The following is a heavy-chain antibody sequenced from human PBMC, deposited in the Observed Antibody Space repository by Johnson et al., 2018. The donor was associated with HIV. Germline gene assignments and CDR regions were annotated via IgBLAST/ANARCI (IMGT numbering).Heavy chain of an antibody. V-gene: IGHV3-30*19. D-gene: IGHD6-13*01. CDR2: MWYDGSNK. CDR3: ARSPRAAEGAFDI. Sequence: QVQLVESGGGVVQPGRSLRLSCAASGFTFSTYGMHWVRQAPGKGLEWVAVMWYDGSNKYYADSVKGRFTISRDNSKNTLYLQMNSLRAEDTAVYYCARSPRAAEGAFDIWGQGTMVTVSS. CDR1: GFTFSTYG. J-gene: IGHJ3*02.